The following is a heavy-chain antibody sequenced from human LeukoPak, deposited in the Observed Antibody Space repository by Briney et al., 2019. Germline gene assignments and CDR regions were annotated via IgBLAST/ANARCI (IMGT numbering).Heavy chain of an antibody. Sequence: SETLSLTCTVSGGSISSSSYYWGWIRQPPGKGLEWIGSIYYSGSTYYNPSLKSRVTISVDTSKNQFSLKLSAVTAADTAGDYCAPRETTVPTGWDYFDYWGQGTLVTVSS. D-gene: IGHD4-17*01. CDR3: APRETTVPTGWDYFDY. V-gene: IGHV4-39*01. CDR2: IYYSGST. J-gene: IGHJ4*02. CDR1: GGSISSSSYY.